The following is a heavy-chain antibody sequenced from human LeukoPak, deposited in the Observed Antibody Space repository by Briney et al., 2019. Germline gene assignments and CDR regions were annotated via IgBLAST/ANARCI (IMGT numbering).Heavy chain of an antibody. Sequence: SVKVSCKASGGTFSSYAISWVRQAPGQGLEWMGRIIPILGIANYAQKFQGRVTITADKSTSSAYMELSSLRSEDTAVYYCARDILTGYYVYGMDVWGQGTTVTVSS. V-gene: IGHV1-69*04. D-gene: IGHD3-9*01. J-gene: IGHJ6*02. CDR1: GGTFSSYA. CDR2: IIPILGIA. CDR3: ARDILTGYYVYGMDV.